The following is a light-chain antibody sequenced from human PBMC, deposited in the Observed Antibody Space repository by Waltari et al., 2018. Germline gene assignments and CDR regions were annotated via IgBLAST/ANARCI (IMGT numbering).Light chain of an antibody. V-gene: IGKV1-16*02. CDR2: ATS. Sequence: DIQMTQSPSSLSASVGDRVTITCRASQGISKSLAWFQQNPGKAPKSLMYATSSLQSGVPSKFSGIGSGTAFTLTISSLQPEDFATYYCQQYNSYPFTFGGGTKVEIK. J-gene: IGKJ4*01. CDR1: QGISKS. CDR3: QQYNSYPFT.